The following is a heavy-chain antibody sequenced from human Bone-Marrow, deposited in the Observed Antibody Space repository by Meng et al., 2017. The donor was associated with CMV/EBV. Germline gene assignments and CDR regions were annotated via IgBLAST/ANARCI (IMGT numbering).Heavy chain of an antibody. V-gene: IGHV1-46*01. J-gene: IGHJ6*02. D-gene: IGHD3-22*01. CDR1: GYTFTSFY. CDR2: INPSGGST. Sequence: SVNVSCKASGYTFTSFYMQWVRQAPGQGLEWMGVINPSGGSTNYAQKFRGRVIMTRDTSTSTVYMELSSLRSEDTAVYYCASHSGYNDLYYYYGMDVWGQGTTVTVSS. CDR3: ASHSGYNDLYYYYGMDV.